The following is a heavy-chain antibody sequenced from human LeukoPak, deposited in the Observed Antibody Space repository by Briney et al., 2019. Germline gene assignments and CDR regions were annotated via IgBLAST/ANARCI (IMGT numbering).Heavy chain of an antibody. D-gene: IGHD6-19*01. Sequence: KPSETLSLTCTVSGGSISSSNHYWGWIRQPPGKGLEWIGHIYYSGSTYHNPSLKSRVAISVDTSRNQFSLKLSSVTAADTAVYYCARSSGWYPAAAIDYWGQGTLVTVSS. J-gene: IGHJ4*02. CDR2: IYYSGST. V-gene: IGHV4-39*01. CDR1: GGSISSSNHY. CDR3: ARSSGWYPAAAIDY.